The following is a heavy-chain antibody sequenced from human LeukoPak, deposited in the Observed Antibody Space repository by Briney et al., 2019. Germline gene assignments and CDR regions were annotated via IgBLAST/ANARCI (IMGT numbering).Heavy chain of an antibody. J-gene: IGHJ4*02. CDR3: ARDFHYYDSSGLPGY. CDR2: ISTSVTII. V-gene: IGHV3-11*04. CDR1: GFTFSDYY. Sequence: GSLRLSCAASGFTFSDYYMSWIRQAPGQGLEWVSYISTSVTIIYYADSVKGRFTISRDNAKNSLYLQMNSLRAEDTAVYYCARDFHYYDSSGLPGYWGQGTLVAVPS. D-gene: IGHD3-22*01.